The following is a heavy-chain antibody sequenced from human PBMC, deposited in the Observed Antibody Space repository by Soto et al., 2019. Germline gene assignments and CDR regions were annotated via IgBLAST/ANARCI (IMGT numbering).Heavy chain of an antibody. Sequence: QVQLVQSGAEVKKPGASVKVSCKASGYTFTTYAIQWVRQAPGQRLEWMGYINVADNHAKYSEKFQGRLTITRDTSTSTAYMELSSLTSEDTAIYYCARDGGYYYFDYWGQGILVTVSS. CDR3: ARDGGYYYFDY. D-gene: IGHD3-16*01. J-gene: IGHJ4*02. V-gene: IGHV1-3*01. CDR1: GYTFTTYA. CDR2: INVADNHA.